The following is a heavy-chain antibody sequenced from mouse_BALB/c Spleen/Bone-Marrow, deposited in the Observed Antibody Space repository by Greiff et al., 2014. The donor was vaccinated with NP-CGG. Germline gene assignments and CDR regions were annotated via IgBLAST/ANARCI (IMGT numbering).Heavy chain of an antibody. D-gene: IGHD2-3*01. J-gene: IGHJ4*01. CDR1: GYAFSISW. CDR3: ARSDGYRAMDY. V-gene: IGHV1-82*01. Sequence: QVQLQQSGPELVKPGASVKISCKASGYAFSISWMNWVKQRPGQGLEWIGRIYPGDGDTYYNGQFKGKATLTADKSSSTAYMQLSSLTSVGSAVYFCARSDGYRAMDYWGQGTSVTVSS. CDR2: IYPGDGDT.